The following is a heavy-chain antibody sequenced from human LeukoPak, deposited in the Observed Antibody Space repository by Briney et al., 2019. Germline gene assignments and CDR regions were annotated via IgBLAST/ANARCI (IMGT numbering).Heavy chain of an antibody. CDR1: GFTFSSYA. CDR3: AKSRVEGSFYYFDC. CDR2: ISGSDGRT. J-gene: IGHJ4*02. D-gene: IGHD3-3*01. V-gene: IGHV3-23*01. Sequence: GGSLRLSCAASGFTFSSYATSWVRQAPGKGLEWVSAISGSDGRTYYADSVKGRFTISRDNSKNTLYLQMNSLRAEDTAVYSCAKSRVEGSFYYFDCWGQGTLVTVSS.